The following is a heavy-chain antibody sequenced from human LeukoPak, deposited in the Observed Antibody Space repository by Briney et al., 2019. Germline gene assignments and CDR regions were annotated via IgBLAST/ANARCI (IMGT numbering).Heavy chain of an antibody. CDR1: GGSISSYY. Sequence: SETLSLTCTVSGGSISSYYWSWIRQPAGKGLEWIGRIYTSGSTNYNPSLKSRVTMSVDTSKNQFSLKLSSVTAADTAVYYCARGDCSSTSCYRGGWFDPWGQGTLVTVSS. CDR2: IYTSGST. V-gene: IGHV4-4*07. J-gene: IGHJ5*02. D-gene: IGHD2-2*01. CDR3: ARGDCSSTSCYRGGWFDP.